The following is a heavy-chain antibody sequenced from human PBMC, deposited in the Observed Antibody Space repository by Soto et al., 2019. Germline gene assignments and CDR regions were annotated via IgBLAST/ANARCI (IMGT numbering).Heavy chain of an antibody. D-gene: IGHD3-3*02. CDR3: AKGRFDVVTISPFDH. V-gene: IGHV3-30*18. CDR2: ISYDGSEE. CDR1: GFAFSSFG. J-gene: IGHJ4*01. Sequence: GGSLRLSCAASGFAFSSFGMHWVRQAPGKGLEWVAVISYDGSEESYAGSVKGRATVSRDNSKNTVYLQMNRLRGDDSAIYYCAKGRFDVVTISPFDHWGLGTLVTVSS.